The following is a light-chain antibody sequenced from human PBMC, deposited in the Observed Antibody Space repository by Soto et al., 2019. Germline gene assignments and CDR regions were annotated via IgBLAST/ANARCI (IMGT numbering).Light chain of an antibody. Sequence: DIHMTQSPSSLSASVGYRVTITCRASQSISTWLAWYQQKPVNAPKLLXFDASSLESGVPSRFSGSGSGTEFTLTIGSLQHDDFATYYCQQYNSYSPGTFGQGTKVDIK. V-gene: IGKV1-5*01. CDR2: DAS. CDR3: QQYNSYSPGT. CDR1: QSISTW. J-gene: IGKJ1*01.